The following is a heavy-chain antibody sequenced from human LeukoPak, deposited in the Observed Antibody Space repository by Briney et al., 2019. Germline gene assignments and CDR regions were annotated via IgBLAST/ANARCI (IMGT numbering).Heavy chain of an antibody. Sequence: ASVKVSCKASGYTFTGYYMHWVRQAPGQGLEWMGWINPNSGGTNYAQKFQGRVTMTRDTSISTAYMELSRLRSEDTAVYYCAKAVGPGIAAAGTPSDYWGQGTLVTVSS. J-gene: IGHJ4*02. CDR2: INPNSGGT. CDR3: AKAVGPGIAAAGTPSDY. D-gene: IGHD6-13*01. V-gene: IGHV1-2*02. CDR1: GYTFTGYY.